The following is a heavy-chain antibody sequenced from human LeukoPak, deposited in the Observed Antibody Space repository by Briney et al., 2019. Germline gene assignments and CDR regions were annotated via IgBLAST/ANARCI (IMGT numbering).Heavy chain of an antibody. CDR3: ARSKYQLLLVDY. CDR2: ISAYNGNT. V-gene: IGHV1-18*01. D-gene: IGHD2-2*01. CDR1: GYTFTSYG. Sequence: ASVKVSCKASGYTFTSYGISWVRQAPGQGLEWMGWISAYNGNTNYAQKLQGRVTITTDTSTSTAYMELRSLRSDDTAVYYCARSKYQLLLVDYWGQGTLVTVSS. J-gene: IGHJ4*02.